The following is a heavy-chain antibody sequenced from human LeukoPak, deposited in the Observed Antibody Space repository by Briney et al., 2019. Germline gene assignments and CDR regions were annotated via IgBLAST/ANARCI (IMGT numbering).Heavy chain of an antibody. CDR2: INPTGDTT. CDR3: ARESLGSYKTVVIVARGHDAFDM. CDR1: GYTFTGYY. Sequence: ASVKVSCKASGYTFTGYYMHWVRQAPGQGLEWMGVINPTGDTTRYAQKFQGRVTMTRDMSTSTVYMNVSNMRSEDTAVYYCARESLGSYKTVVIVARGHDAFDMWGQGTMVTVSS. V-gene: IGHV1-46*01. D-gene: IGHD3-22*01. J-gene: IGHJ3*02.